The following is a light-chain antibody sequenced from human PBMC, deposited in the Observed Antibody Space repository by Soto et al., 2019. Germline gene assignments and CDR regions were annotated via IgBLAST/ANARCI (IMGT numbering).Light chain of an antibody. J-gene: IGLJ2*01. CDR3: CSYAGSSNPGVV. CDR2: EGS. V-gene: IGLV2-23*01. Sequence: QSALTQPASVSGSPGQSITISCTGTSSDVGSYNLVSWYQQHPGKAPKLMIYEGSKRPSGVSNRFSGSKSGNTASLTISGLQAEDEADYYCCSYAGSSNPGVVFGGGTKLTVL. CDR1: SSDVGSYNL.